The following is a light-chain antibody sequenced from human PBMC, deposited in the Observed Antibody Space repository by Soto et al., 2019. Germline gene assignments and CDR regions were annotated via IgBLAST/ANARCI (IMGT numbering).Light chain of an antibody. CDR2: EVS. J-gene: IGLJ1*01. CDR1: SSDVGGYTY. CDR3: SSYAGITPYV. Sequence: QSVLTQPPSASGFPGQSVTISCTGTSSDVGGYTYVSWYQQHPGKAPKLMIYEVSKRPSGVPDRFSGPKSGNTASLTVSGLQAEDEADYYCSSYAGITPYVFGTGTKVTVL. V-gene: IGLV2-8*01.